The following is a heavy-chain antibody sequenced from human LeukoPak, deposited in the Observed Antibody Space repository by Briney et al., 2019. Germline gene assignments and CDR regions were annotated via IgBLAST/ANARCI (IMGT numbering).Heavy chain of an antibody. J-gene: IGHJ6*03. D-gene: IGHD2-21*02. Sequence: ASVKVSCKASGGTFSSYAISWVRQAPGQGLEWMGGIIPIFGTANYAQKFQGRVTITADKSTSTAYMELSSLRSEDTAVYYCARDQYCGGDCFNYYYYMDVRGKGTTVTVSS. V-gene: IGHV1-69*06. CDR1: GGTFSSYA. CDR2: IIPIFGTA. CDR3: ARDQYCGGDCFNYYYYMDV.